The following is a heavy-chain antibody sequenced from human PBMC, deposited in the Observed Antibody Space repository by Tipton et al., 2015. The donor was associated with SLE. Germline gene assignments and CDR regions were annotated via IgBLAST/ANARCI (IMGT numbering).Heavy chain of an antibody. V-gene: IGHV3-23*01. CDR2: ITSSGGNT. Sequence: SLRLSCAASEFTFSIYTFSWVRQAPGKGLEWVSCITSSGGNTYYADSVKGRFTLSRDYSKNTLYLEMNSLRAEDTAVYYCAREFLNPVTTVHYYFDLWGRGTLVTVSS. CDR1: EFTFSIYT. J-gene: IGHJ2*01. D-gene: IGHD4-11*01. CDR3: AREFLNPVTTVHYYFDL.